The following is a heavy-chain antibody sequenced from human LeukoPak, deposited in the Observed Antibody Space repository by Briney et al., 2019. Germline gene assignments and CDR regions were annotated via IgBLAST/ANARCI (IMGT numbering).Heavy chain of an antibody. CDR2: ISFDGNNK. V-gene: IGHV3-30*18. CDR3: AKDEVWGRFSLDS. Sequence: GGSLRLSCGASGFTFSSYGMHWVRQAPGKGLEWVAIISFDGNNKYYADSVKGRFTISGDNSKNTLYLQMNSLRAEDTAVYYCAKDEVWGRFSLDSWGQGTLVTVSS. D-gene: IGHD3-16*01. J-gene: IGHJ4*02. CDR1: GFTFSSYG.